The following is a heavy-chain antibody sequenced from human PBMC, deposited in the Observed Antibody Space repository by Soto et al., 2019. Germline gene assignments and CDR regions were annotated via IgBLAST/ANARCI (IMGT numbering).Heavy chain of an antibody. D-gene: IGHD6-19*01. CDR2: ISHSGST. J-gene: IGHJ4*02. Sequence: GGSLRLSCAASGFTFKNYDTSWVRQAPGKGLEWVSVISHSGSTYYADSLKGRLTISRDNSKNTLYLQMNTLRAEDTAVYYCVRDGSSGWHFDSWGQGTLVTVSS. V-gene: IGHV3-23*01. CDR3: VRDGSSGWHFDS. CDR1: GFTFKNYD.